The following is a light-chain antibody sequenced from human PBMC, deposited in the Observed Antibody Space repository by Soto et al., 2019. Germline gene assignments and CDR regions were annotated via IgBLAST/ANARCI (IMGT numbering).Light chain of an antibody. V-gene: IGKV1-5*01. J-gene: IGKJ1*01. CDR1: QSIGDS. CDR3: QQYSTYPWT. Sequence: DIPMTQSPSTLSASLGDRVTITCRASQSIGDSLAWYQQRPGKAPKVLIFDASSLESGVPSRFSGSGSATEFTLTISSLQPDDFATYYCQQYSTYPWTFGKLTKV. CDR2: DAS.